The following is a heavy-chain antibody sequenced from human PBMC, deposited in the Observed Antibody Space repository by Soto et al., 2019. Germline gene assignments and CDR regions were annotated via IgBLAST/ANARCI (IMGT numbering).Heavy chain of an antibody. Sequence: EVQLVESGGDLVQPGGSLRLSCAASGFTFSGHWMHWVRQVPGKGLEWVSRINTDGGSSAYADSVKGRFTISRDNAKNTLYLQMNGLRAEGTAVYYCAREAGYCSRTSCYRRAFDTWGQGTTVTVSS. D-gene: IGHD2-2*01. CDR2: INTDGGSS. CDR1: GFTFSGHW. V-gene: IGHV3-74*03. CDR3: AREAGYCSRTSCYRRAFDT. J-gene: IGHJ3*02.